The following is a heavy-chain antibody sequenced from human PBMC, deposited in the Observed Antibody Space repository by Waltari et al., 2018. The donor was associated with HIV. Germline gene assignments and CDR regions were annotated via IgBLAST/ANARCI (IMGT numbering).Heavy chain of an antibody. J-gene: IGHJ6*02. Sequence: EVQLVESGGGFVQPGGPLRLSCSASGFTFRSYPMHWLRQAPGKGMEYVSAISNNGHSTYYADSVKGRFTISRDNSKNTLNLQMSSLRAEDTAVYYCVKEGGYCSGGRCYYYGMDVWGQGTTVTVSS. CDR2: ISNNGHST. V-gene: IGHV3-64D*06. CDR3: VKEGGYCSGGRCYYYGMDV. D-gene: IGHD2-15*01. CDR1: GFTFRSYP.